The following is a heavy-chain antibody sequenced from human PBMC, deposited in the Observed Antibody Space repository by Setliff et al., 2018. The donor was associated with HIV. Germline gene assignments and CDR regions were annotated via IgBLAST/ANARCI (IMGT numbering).Heavy chain of an antibody. CDR2: IYNSAST. CDR1: GDSISTDY. CDR3: ATARSYYVFDY. V-gene: IGHV4-4*09. D-gene: IGHD3-10*02. J-gene: IGHJ4*01. Sequence: SETLSLTCTVSGDSISTDYWTWIRQPPGKGLEWIGYIYNSASTSYNPSLKSRVTISVDTSKNQFSLKLSSVTAADTAVYYCATARSYYVFDYWGQGTLVTVSS.